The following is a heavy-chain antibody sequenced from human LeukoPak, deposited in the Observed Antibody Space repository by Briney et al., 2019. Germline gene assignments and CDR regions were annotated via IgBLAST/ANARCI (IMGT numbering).Heavy chain of an antibody. V-gene: IGHV3-23*01. J-gene: IGHJ5*02. Sequence: GGSLRLSCAASGFTFSSYAMSWVRQAPGKGLEWVSAISASGGSTYYADSVKGRFTISRDNSKNTLYLQMSSLRAEGTAVYYCARDGLPERIFDWFDPWGQGTLVTVSS. CDR3: ARDGLPERIFDWFDP. CDR1: GFTFSSYA. CDR2: ISASGGST. D-gene: IGHD3-3*01.